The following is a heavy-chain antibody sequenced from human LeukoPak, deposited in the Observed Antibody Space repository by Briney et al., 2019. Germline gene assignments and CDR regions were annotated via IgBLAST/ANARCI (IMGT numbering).Heavy chain of an antibody. CDR3: ASGSSGYDP. Sequence: SETLSLTCTVSGGSISNYYWSWIRQPAGKGLEWIGRIYSSGTTIYNPSLKSRVTMSVDTSENQFPLKLSSVTAADTAVYFCASGSSGYDPWGQGTLVTVSS. J-gene: IGHJ5*02. D-gene: IGHD5-12*01. CDR2: IYSSGTT. CDR1: GGSISNYY. V-gene: IGHV4-4*07.